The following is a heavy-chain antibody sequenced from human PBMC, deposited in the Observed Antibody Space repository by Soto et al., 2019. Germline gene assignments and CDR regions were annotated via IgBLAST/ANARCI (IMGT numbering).Heavy chain of an antibody. V-gene: IGHV3-23*01. D-gene: IGHD2-15*01. CDR1: GLTFSSYA. CDR2: ISGSGGST. Sequence: GGSLRLSCAASGLTFSSYAMSWVRQAPGKGLEWVSAISGSGGSTNYADSVKGRFTISRDNSKNTLYLQMNSLRAEDTAVYYCAKHTVVTLFDYWGQGTLVTVSS. CDR3: AKHTVVTLFDY. J-gene: IGHJ4*02.